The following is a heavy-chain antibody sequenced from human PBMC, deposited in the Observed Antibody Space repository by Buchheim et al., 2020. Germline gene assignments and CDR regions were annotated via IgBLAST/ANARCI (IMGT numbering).Heavy chain of an antibody. CDR1: GFTFSSYA. Sequence: QVQLVESGGGVVQPGRSLRLSCAASGFTFSSYAMHWVRQAPGKGLEWVAVISYEGSNKYYADSVKGRFTISRDNPKNTLYLQMNSLRAEDTAVYYCAREVFSPHYYYYYGMDVWGQGTT. J-gene: IGHJ6*02. CDR2: ISYEGSNK. V-gene: IGHV3-30-3*01. CDR3: AREVFSPHYYYYYGMDV.